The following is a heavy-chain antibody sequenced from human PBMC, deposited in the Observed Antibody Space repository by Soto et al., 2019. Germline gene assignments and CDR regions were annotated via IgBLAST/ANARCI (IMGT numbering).Heavy chain of an antibody. CDR2: IYTSGST. D-gene: IGHD3-3*01. V-gene: IGHV4-4*07. Sequence: PSETLALACTVSGGSISSYYWSWIRQPAGKGLEWIGRIYTSGSTNYNPSLKSRVTMSVDTSKNQFSLKLSSVTAADTAVYYCARGRNYDFWSGYWFDYWGQGTLVTVSS. CDR3: ARGRNYDFWSGYWFDY. CDR1: GGSISSYY. J-gene: IGHJ4*02.